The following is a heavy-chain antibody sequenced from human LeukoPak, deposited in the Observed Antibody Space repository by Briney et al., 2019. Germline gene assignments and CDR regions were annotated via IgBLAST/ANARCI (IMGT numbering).Heavy chain of an antibody. CDR2: ICYSGST. J-gene: IGHJ1*01. CDR1: GGSISSYD. V-gene: IGHV4-59*01. D-gene: IGHD3-22*01. CDR3: ARVDDYYDSSGYYSAEYFQH. Sequence: SETLSLTCTVSGGSISSYDWSWIRQPPGKGLEWIGYICYSGSTNYNPSLMSRVTISVDTSKNQFSLKLSSVTAADTAVYYCARVDDYYDSSGYYSAEYFQHWGQGTLVTVSS.